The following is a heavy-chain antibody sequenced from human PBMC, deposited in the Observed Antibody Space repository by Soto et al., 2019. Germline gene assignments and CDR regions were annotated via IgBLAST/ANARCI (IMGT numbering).Heavy chain of an antibody. CDR1: GGSFSGYY. V-gene: IGHV4-34*10. D-gene: IGHD3-22*01. CDR2: INHSGST. Sequence: PSETLSLTCAVYGGSFSGYYWSWIRQPPGKGLEWIGEINHSGSTNYNPSLKSRVTVTTDTSTSTAYMELRSLRSDDTAVYYCARVVTYYDSSGYYYGPFDYWGQGTLVTVSS. J-gene: IGHJ4*02. CDR3: ARVVTYYDSSGYYYGPFDY.